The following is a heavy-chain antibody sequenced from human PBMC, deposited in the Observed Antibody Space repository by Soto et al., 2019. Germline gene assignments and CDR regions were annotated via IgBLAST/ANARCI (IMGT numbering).Heavy chain of an antibody. CDR1: GGSFTGYY. J-gene: IGHJ5*02. D-gene: IGHD6-13*01. Sequence: SETLSLTCGVYGGSFTGYYWSWIRQPPGKGLEWIGEIPYNGTTNYNPSLKSRVAMSVDTSKNQFSLKLSSVTAADTAIYYCARGRRIAAPGKWFDPSGQGTMVTVYS. V-gene: IGHV4-34*01. CDR2: IPYNGTT. CDR3: ARGRRIAAPGKWFDP.